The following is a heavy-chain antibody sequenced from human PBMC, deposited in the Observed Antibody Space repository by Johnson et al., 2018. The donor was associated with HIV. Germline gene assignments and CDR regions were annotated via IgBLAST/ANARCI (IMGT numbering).Heavy chain of an antibody. CDR2: IRYDGSNK. V-gene: IGHV3-30*02. J-gene: IGHJ3*02. CDR3: AKDLGGYSSSWNNAFDI. Sequence: QEQLVESGGGVVQPGGSLRLSCAASGFTFSSYGMHWVRQAPGKGLEWVAFIRYDGSNKYYADSVKGRFTISRDNSKNTLYLQMNSLRAEDTAVYYCAKDLGGYSSSWNNAFDIWGQGTMVTVSS. CDR1: GFTFSSYG. D-gene: IGHD6-13*01.